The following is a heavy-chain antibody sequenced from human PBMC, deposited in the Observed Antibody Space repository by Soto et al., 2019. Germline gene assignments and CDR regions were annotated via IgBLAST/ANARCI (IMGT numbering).Heavy chain of an antibody. V-gene: IGHV3-23*01. CDR2: ISGSGGSR. D-gene: IGHD3-22*01. CDR3: AKKYYYDSVGYCSRDGFDL. J-gene: IGHJ3*01. CDR1: GFTFNSYA. Sequence: QLLESGGGLVQPGGSLRLSCIASGFTFNSYALSWVRQAPGKGLEWVSGISGSGGSRQYADSVKGRFTISRDNAKTTLYLQMNSLRAEDTALYYCAKKYYYDSVGYCSRDGFDLWGQGTMVTVSS.